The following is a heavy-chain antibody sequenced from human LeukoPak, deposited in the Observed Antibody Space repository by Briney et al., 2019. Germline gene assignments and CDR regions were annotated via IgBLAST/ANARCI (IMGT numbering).Heavy chain of an antibody. CDR3: ARDGASPLTYYYYYMDV. J-gene: IGHJ6*03. CDR1: GYTFTSYY. Sequence: ALVKVSCKASGYTFTSYYMHWVRQAPGQGLEWMGIINPSGGSTSYAQKFQGRVTMTRDMSTSTVYMELSSLRSEDTAVYYCARDGASPLTYYYYYMDVWGKGTTVTVSS. CDR2: INPSGGST. V-gene: IGHV1-46*01. D-gene: IGHD3-9*01.